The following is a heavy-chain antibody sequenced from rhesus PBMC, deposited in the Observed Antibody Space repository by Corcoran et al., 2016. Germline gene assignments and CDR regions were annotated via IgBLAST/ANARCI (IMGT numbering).Heavy chain of an antibody. Sequence: QVQLVQSGAEVKQPGASGKVSCKASGYTFTRYSSKWLRQAHGKRLEWRGWNNTDTGNPTYAQGFKERFTFSMDTSISTAYLQISSLKTEYTAVYYCAKYTTYFDYWGQGVLVTVSS. D-gene: IGHD2-39*02. J-gene: IGHJ4*01. V-gene: IGHV7-114*01. CDR3: AKYTTYFDY. CDR2: NNTDTGNP. CDR1: GYTFTRYS.